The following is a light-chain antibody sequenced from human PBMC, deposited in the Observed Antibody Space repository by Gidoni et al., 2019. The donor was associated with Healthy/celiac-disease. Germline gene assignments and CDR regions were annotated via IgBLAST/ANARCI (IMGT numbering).Light chain of an antibody. CDR2: DAS. Sequence: IVFTQSPATLSLSPAERATLSCRASQSVSSYLAWYQQKPGQAPRLLLYDASNRATGIPARFSGSGSGTDFTLTISSLEPEDFAVYYCQQRSNWPPSITFGQGTRLEIK. CDR1: QSVSSY. J-gene: IGKJ5*01. V-gene: IGKV3-11*01. CDR3: QQRSNWPPSIT.